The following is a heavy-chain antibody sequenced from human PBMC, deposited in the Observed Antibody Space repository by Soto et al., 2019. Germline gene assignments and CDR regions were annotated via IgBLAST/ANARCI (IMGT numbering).Heavy chain of an antibody. CDR1: GYTFTGYY. CDR3: ARGPPSTLYYYDSSGYYHLFDY. V-gene: IGHV1-2*04. CDR2: INPNSGGT. J-gene: IGHJ4*02. Sequence: ASVKVSCKASGYTFTGYYMHWVRQAPGQGLEWMGWINPNSGGTNYAQKFQGWVTMTRDTSISTAYMELSRLRSDDTAVYYCARGPPSTLYYYDSSGYYHLFDYWGQGNMVTVS. D-gene: IGHD3-22*01.